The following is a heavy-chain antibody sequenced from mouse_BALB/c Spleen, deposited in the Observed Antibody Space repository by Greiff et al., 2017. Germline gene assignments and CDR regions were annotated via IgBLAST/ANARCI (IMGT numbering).Heavy chain of an antibody. CDR2: INSNGGST. CDR1: GFTFSSYG. V-gene: IGHV5-6-3*01. J-gene: IGHJ1*01. D-gene: IGHD1-1*01. Sequence: EVKLMESGGGLVQPGGSLKLSCAASGFTFSSYGMSWVRQTPDKRLELVATINSNGGSTYYPDSVKGRFTISRDNAKNTLYLQMSSLKSEDTAMYYCARDLLLRYWYFDVWGAGTTVTVSS. CDR3: ARDLLLRYWYFDV.